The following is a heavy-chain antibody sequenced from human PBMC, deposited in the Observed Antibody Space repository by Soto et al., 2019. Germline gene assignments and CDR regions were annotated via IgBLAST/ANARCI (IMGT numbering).Heavy chain of an antibody. CDR2: ISYDGSNK. Sequence: QVQLVESGGGVVQPGRSLRLSCAASGFTFSSYAMHWVRQAPGKGLEWVAVISYDGSNKYYADSVKGRFTISRDNSKNTLYRQMNSLRAEDTAVYYCARGVVGYCSGGSCHPFDYWGQGTLGTVSS. CDR3: ARGVVGYCSGGSCHPFDY. J-gene: IGHJ4*02. CDR1: GFTFSSYA. V-gene: IGHV3-30-3*01. D-gene: IGHD2-15*01.